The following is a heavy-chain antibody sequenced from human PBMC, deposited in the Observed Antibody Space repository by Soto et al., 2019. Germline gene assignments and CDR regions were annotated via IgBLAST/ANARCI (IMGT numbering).Heavy chain of an antibody. CDR2: ISSSGSTI. CDR3: ARAQNYYDSSGLYYYYYGMDV. V-gene: IGHV3-11*01. J-gene: IGHJ6*02. CDR1: GFTFSDYY. D-gene: IGHD3-22*01. Sequence: LRLSCAASGFTFSDYYMSWIRQAPGKGLEWVSYISSSGSTIYYADSVKGRFTISRDNAKNSLYLQMNSLRAEDTAVYYCARAQNYYDSSGLYYYYYGMDVWGQGTTVTVSS.